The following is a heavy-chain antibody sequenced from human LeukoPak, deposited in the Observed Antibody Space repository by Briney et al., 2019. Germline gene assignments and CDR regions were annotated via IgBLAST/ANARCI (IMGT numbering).Heavy chain of an antibody. V-gene: IGHV3-30*04. Sequence: HPGGSLRLSCAASGFTFSSYAMHWVRQAPGKGLEWVAVISYDGSNKYYADSVKGRFTISRDNSKNTLYLQMNSLRAEDTAVYYCARDWGVVSYYFDYWGQGTLVTVSS. CDR3: ARDWGVVSYYFDY. CDR1: GFTFSSYA. D-gene: IGHD3-16*01. CDR2: ISYDGSNK. J-gene: IGHJ4*02.